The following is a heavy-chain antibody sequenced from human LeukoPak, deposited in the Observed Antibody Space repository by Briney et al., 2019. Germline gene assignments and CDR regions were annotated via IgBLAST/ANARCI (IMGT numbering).Heavy chain of an antibody. D-gene: IGHD3-10*01. CDR2: INPSGGST. Sequence: ASVKVSCKASGYTFTSYYMHWVRQAPGQGLEWIGIINPSGGSTSYAQTFKGRVTMTRDTSTSTVYMELSSLRSEDTAVYYCARDYLDSPRHLLLWFGELLGGFDYWGQGTLVTVSS. CDR3: ARDYLDSPRHLLLWFGELLGGFDY. V-gene: IGHV1-46*01. CDR1: GYTFTSYY. J-gene: IGHJ4*02.